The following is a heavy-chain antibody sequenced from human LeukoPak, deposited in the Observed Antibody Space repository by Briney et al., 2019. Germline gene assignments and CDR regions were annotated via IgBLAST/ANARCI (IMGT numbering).Heavy chain of an antibody. CDR3: GRDFLDNYDRSDYVT. V-gene: IGHV1-69*06. CDR1: GGTFSNYA. CDR2: IIPIFDTA. J-gene: IGHJ5*02. Sequence: EASVKVSCKASGGTFSNYAISWVRQAPGQGLEWMGGIIPIFDTANYAQKFQGRVTTTADKSTSTAYMELRSLRSEDTAAYYYGRDFLDNYDRSDYVTWGQGTLVTVSS. D-gene: IGHD3-22*01.